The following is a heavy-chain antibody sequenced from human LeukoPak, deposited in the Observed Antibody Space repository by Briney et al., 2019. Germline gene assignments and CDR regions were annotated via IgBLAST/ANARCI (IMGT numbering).Heavy chain of an antibody. Sequence: ASVKVSCKASGYTFTSYGISWVRQPPGQGRECMGWISAYNGNTNYAQKLQGRVTMTTDTSTSTAYMELRSLRSDDTAVYYCARSIAGNYPRDYWGQGTLVTVSS. D-gene: IGHD1-14*01. CDR1: GYTFTSYG. V-gene: IGHV1-18*01. CDR2: ISAYNGNT. CDR3: ARSIAGNYPRDY. J-gene: IGHJ4*02.